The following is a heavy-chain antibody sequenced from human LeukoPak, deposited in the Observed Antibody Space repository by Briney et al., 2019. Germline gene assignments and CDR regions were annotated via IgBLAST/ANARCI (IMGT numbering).Heavy chain of an antibody. CDR3: ARDPSYGDYLDNWFDP. V-gene: IGHV1-69*13. CDR2: IIPIFGTA. CDR1: GGTFSSYA. Sequence: SVKVSCKASGGTFSSYAISWVRQAPGQGLEWMGGIIPIFGTANYAQKFQGRVTITADESTSTAYMELSSLRSDDTAVYYCARDPSYGDYLDNWFDPWGQGTLVTVSS. J-gene: IGHJ5*02. D-gene: IGHD4-17*01.